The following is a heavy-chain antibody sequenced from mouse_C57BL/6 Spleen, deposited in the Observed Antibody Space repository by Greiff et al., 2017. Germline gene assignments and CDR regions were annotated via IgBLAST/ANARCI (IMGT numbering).Heavy chain of an antibody. V-gene: IGHV1-15*01. Sequence: VQLQQSGAELVRPGASVTLSCKASGYTFTDYEMHWVKQTPVHGLEWIGAIDPETGGTAYNQKFKGKAILTADKSSSTAYMELRSLTSEDSAVYYCTRSWLHAMDYWGQGTSVTVSS. CDR1: GYTFTDYE. CDR2: IDPETGGT. J-gene: IGHJ4*01. D-gene: IGHD2-2*01. CDR3: TRSWLHAMDY.